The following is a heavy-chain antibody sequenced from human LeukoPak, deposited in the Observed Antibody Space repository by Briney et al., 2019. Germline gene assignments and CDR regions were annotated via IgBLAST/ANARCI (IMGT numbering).Heavy chain of an antibody. CDR2: IYYSGST. V-gene: IGHV4-31*03. CDR1: GGSISSGGYY. Sequence: PSETLSLTCTVSGGSISSGGYYWSWIRQHPGKGLEWIGYIYYSGSTYYNPSLKSRVTISVDTSKNQFSLKLSSVTAADTAVYYCARMYSSSWLFDYWGQGTLVTVSS. J-gene: IGHJ4*02. CDR3: ARMYSSSWLFDY. D-gene: IGHD6-13*01.